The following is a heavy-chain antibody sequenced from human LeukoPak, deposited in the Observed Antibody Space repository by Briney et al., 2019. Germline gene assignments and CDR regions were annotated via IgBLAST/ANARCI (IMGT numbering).Heavy chain of an antibody. CDR3: ARSEDYYESSGYYYKGGFDY. J-gene: IGHJ4*02. V-gene: IGHV2-70*11. D-gene: IGHD3-22*01. Sequence: SWIRQPPGKALEWLARIHWDDDKYYSTSLKTRLTISKDTSKNQVVLTMTNMGPVDTATYYCARSEDYYESSGYYYKGGFDYWGQGTLVTVSS. CDR2: IHWDDDK.